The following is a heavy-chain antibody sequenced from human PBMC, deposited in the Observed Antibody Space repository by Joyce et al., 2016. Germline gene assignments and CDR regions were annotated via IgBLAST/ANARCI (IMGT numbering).Heavy chain of an antibody. Sequence: QVQLQESGPGLVKSSETLSLTCTVSGGSVTSASYYWSWIRQTPGEGLEWIGYIYYSGSTNDKPSLKSRVTISVDTSKNQYSLKLRSMTAADTAVYYCARDRRGAGRASGNFDYWGQGTLVAVSS. V-gene: IGHV4-61*01. CDR3: ARDRRGAGRASGNFDY. J-gene: IGHJ4*02. D-gene: IGHD3-3*01. CDR2: IYYSGST. CDR1: GGSVTSASYY.